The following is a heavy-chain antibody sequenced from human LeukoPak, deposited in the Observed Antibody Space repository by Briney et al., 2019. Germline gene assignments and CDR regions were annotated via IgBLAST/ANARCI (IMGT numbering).Heavy chain of an antibody. V-gene: IGHV3-30*02. D-gene: IGHD6-13*01. Sequence: GGSLRLSCTASGFTFGDYAMSWVRQAPGKGLEWVAFIRYDGSNKYYADSVKGRFTISRDNSKNTLYLQMNSLRAEDTAVYYCAKDRSSWYPPFDYWGQGTLVTVSS. CDR2: IRYDGSNK. CDR1: GFTFGDYA. J-gene: IGHJ4*02. CDR3: AKDRSSWYPPFDY.